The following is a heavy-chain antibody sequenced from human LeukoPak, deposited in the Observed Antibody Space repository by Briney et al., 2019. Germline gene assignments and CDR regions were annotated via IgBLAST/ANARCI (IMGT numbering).Heavy chain of an antibody. V-gene: IGHV4-4*07. J-gene: IGHJ4*02. CDR1: GGSFSGYY. CDR2: IYTSGST. Sequence: PSETLSLTCAVYGGSFSGYYWSWIRQPAGKGLEWIGRIYTSGSTNYNPSLKSRVTISVDTSKNQFSLKLSSVTAADTAVYYCARDLGYGEFDYWGQGTLVTVSS. CDR3: ARDLGYGEFDY. D-gene: IGHD4-17*01.